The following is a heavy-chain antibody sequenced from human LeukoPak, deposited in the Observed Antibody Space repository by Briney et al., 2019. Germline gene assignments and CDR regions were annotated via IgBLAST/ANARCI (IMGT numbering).Heavy chain of an antibody. CDR3: ARYSSGWYIDY. V-gene: IGHV5-51*01. CDR1: GYRFTDYW. CDR2: IYPSDSDT. D-gene: IGHD6-19*01. J-gene: IGHJ4*02. Sequence: GESLKISCKGSGYRFTDYWIGWVRQMPGKGLEWMGIIYPSDSDTRYSPSFQGQVTISADKSISTAYLQWSSLKASDTAMYYCARYSSGWYIDYWGQGTLVTVSS.